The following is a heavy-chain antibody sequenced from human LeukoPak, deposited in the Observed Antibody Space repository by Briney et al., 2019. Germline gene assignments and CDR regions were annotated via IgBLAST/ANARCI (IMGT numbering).Heavy chain of an antibody. CDR1: GYTFGSYG. Sequence: ASVKVSCKASGYTFGSYGVSWVRQAPGQGPEWMAWISVYSGNTEYAQKFQDSVPLPADTSTSTVYMELRSLRSDDTAVYYCARLVAGTYFDYWGQGTLVTVPS. J-gene: IGHJ4*02. CDR3: ARLVAGTYFDY. D-gene: IGHD6-19*01. V-gene: IGHV1-18*01. CDR2: ISVYSGNT.